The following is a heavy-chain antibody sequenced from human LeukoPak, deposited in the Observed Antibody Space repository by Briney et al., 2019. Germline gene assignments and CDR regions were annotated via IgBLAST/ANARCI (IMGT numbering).Heavy chain of an antibody. CDR2: INHSGGT. D-gene: IGHD6-19*01. J-gene: IGHJ4*02. V-gene: IGHV4-34*01. Sequence: SETLSLTCAVYGGSFSGYYWSWIRQPPGKGLEWIGEINHSGGTNYNPSLKSRVTISVDTSKNQFSLKLSSVTAADTAVYFCARDTIPYSSGWYDYWGQGTLVTVSS. CDR3: ARDTIPYSSGWYDY. CDR1: GGSFSGYY.